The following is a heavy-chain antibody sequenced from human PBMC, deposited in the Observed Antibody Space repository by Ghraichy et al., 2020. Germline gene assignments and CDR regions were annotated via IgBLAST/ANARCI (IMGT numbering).Heavy chain of an antibody. D-gene: IGHD3-22*01. J-gene: IGHJ4*02. V-gene: IGHV4-39*01. Sequence: SETLSLTCTVSGGSISSSSYYWGWIRQPPGKGLEWIGSIYYSGSTYYNPSLKSRVTISVDTSKNQFSLKLSSVTAADTAVYYCARNYDSSGYLFWGQGTLVTVSS. CDR3: ARNYDSSGYLF. CDR1: GGSISSSSYY. CDR2: IYYSGST.